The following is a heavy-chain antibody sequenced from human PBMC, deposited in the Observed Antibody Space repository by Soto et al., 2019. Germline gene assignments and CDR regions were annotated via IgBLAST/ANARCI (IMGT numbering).Heavy chain of an antibody. J-gene: IGHJ4*02. CDR1: GGTSSSYA. Sequence: QVQLVQSGAEVKKPGSSVKVSCKASGGTSSSYAISWVRQAPGQGLEWMGGIIPIFGTANYAQKFQGRVTITTDESTSTAYMELRRLRSEDTAVYYCARDGEDYDFWSGYGYWGQGTLVTVSS. CDR2: IIPIFGTA. CDR3: ARDGEDYDFWSGYGY. D-gene: IGHD3-3*01. V-gene: IGHV1-69*01.